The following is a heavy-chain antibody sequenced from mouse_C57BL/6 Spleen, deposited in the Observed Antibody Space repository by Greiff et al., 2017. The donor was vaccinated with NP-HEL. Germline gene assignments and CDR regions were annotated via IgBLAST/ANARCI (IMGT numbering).Heavy chain of an antibody. J-gene: IGHJ2*01. CDR1: GYTFTDYY. V-gene: IGHV1-19*01. CDR2: INPYNGGT. Sequence: EVQLQQSGPVLVKPGASVKMSCKASGYTFTDYYMNWVKQSHGKSLEWIGVINPYNGGTSYNQKFKGKATLTVDKSSSTAYMELNSLTSEDSAVYYCARGDFLTTVVAKGEDYWGQGTTLTVSS. D-gene: IGHD1-1*01. CDR3: ARGDFLTTVVAKGEDY.